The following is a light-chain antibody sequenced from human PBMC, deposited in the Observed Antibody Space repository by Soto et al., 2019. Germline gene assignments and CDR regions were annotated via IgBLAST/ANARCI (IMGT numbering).Light chain of an antibody. Sequence: EIVLTQSPATLSLSPGERATLSCRASQSVGSYLTWYQQKPGQAPRLLIYETSKRATGIPARFSGSGSGTDFTLSLSSVEPEDFAVYYCQQRSSWPRTFGQGTKVEIK. CDR3: QQRSSWPRT. CDR2: ETS. J-gene: IGKJ1*01. V-gene: IGKV3-11*01. CDR1: QSVGSY.